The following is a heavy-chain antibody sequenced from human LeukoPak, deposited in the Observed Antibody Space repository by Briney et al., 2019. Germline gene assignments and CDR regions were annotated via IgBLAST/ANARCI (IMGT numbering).Heavy chain of an antibody. CDR2: IYYSGST. Sequence: GSLRLSCAASGFTVSSNYMSWVRQPPGKGLEWIGSIYYSGSTYYNPSLKSRVTISVDTSKNQFSLKLSSVTAADTAVYYCARETSSGSGYYRDAFDIWGQGTMVTVSS. J-gene: IGHJ3*02. D-gene: IGHD3-3*01. CDR1: GFTVSSNY. CDR3: ARETSSGSGYYRDAFDI. V-gene: IGHV4-39*07.